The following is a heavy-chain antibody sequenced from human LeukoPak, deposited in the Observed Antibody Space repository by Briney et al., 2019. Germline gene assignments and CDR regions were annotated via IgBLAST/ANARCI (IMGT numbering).Heavy chain of an antibody. J-gene: IGHJ5*02. V-gene: IGHV4-59*11. D-gene: IGHD4-11*01. CDR3: ARCNSNYVSWFDP. CDR1: GGSISSLY. Sequence: SETLSLTCSVSGGSISSLYWCWIRQPPGKGLEWIGYIYYSGSTNYNPSLKSRVTISVDTSKNQFSLNLTSVTAADTAVYYCARCNSNYVSWFDPWGQRTLVTLSS. CDR2: IYYSGST.